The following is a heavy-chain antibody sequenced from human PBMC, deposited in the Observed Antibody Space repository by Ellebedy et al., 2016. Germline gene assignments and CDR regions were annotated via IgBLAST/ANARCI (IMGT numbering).Heavy chain of an antibody. CDR2: IKQDGSEK. Sequence: GGSLRLSXAASGFTFSNAWMSWVRQAPGKGLEWVANIKQDGSEKYYVDSVKGRFTISRDNAKNSLYLQMNSLRAEDTAVYYCASGVHCSSTSCYLLTFDYWGQGTLVTVSS. J-gene: IGHJ4*02. D-gene: IGHD2-2*01. CDR3: ASGVHCSSTSCYLLTFDY. CDR1: GFTFSNAW. V-gene: IGHV3-7*01.